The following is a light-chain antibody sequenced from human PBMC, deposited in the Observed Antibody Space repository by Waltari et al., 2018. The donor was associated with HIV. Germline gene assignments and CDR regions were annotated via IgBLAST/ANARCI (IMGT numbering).Light chain of an antibody. CDR3: SSYAGSNSWV. Sequence: QSALTQPPSASGSPGQSVTISCTGTSSDIGGYNYVSWYQQYPGKAPKVMIHEVNKRPAGVPDRFSGSKSGNTASLTLSGLQAEDEAYYYCSSYAGSNSWVFGGGTKLTVL. V-gene: IGLV2-8*01. J-gene: IGLJ3*02. CDR2: EVN. CDR1: SSDIGGYNY.